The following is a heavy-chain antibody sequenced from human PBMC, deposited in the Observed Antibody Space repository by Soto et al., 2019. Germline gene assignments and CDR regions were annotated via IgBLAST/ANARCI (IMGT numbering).Heavy chain of an antibody. CDR1: GYTFTTYY. Sequence: QVQLLQSGAEVKRPGASVNVSCNAFGYTFTTYYMHWVRQAPGQGLEWMGMINPTSGSTTYAQNFLGRVTMTRDKSTRKVYMELNSLRSEDTAVYYCARLDIVGPSTVPWGQGTLVTVSS. V-gene: IGHV1-46*01. D-gene: IGHD1-26*01. CDR2: INPTSGST. CDR3: ARLDIVGPSTVP. J-gene: IGHJ5*02.